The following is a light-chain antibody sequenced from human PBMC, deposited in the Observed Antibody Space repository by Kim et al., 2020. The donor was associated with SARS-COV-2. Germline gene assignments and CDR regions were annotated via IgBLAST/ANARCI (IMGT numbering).Light chain of an antibody. CDR3: QQYGYWRA. V-gene: IGKV3-15*01. CDR2: GAS. CDR1: QVIGSG. Sequence: PVSPGEAATLSCRASQVIGSGLSWYQQKPGQAPRVLIYGASTRAAGIPARFSGSGSGTEFTLTISSLQSDDFAIYYCQQYGYWRAFGQGTRLEIK. J-gene: IGKJ5*01.